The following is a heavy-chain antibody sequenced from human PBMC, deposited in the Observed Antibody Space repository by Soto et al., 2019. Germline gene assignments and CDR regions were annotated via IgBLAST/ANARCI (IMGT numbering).Heavy chain of an antibody. D-gene: IGHD4-4*01. Sequence: QVKLVQSGTEVKKPGASVKVSCKASGYTFTSYGISWVRQAPGQGPEWMGWISGYNGNTHYPQKFQGKVTMTTDTSTSTAYMELRSLRSDDTAVYYCAKADSNYAGRFSYYYMDVWGNGTLVTVSS. V-gene: IGHV1-18*01. CDR2: ISGYNGNT. CDR1: GYTFTSYG. J-gene: IGHJ6*03. CDR3: AKADSNYAGRFSYYYMDV.